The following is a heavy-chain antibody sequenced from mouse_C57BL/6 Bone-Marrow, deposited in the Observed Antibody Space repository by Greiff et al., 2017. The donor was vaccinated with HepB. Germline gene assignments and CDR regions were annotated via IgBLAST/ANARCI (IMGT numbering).Heavy chain of an antibody. D-gene: IGHD2-2*01. CDR2: ILPGSGST. CDR1: GYTFTGYW. V-gene: IGHV1-9*01. Sequence: QVQLQQSGAELMKPGASVKLSCKATGYTFTGYWIEWVKQRPGHGLEWIGEILPGSGSTNYNEKFKGKATFTADTSSNTAYMQLSSLTTEDSAIYYCARRGRWLRRGFWYFDVWGTGTTVTVSS. CDR3: ARRGRWLRRGFWYFDV. J-gene: IGHJ1*03.